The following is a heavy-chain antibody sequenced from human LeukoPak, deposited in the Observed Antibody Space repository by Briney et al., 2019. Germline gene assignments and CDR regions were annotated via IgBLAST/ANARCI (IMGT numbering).Heavy chain of an antibody. Sequence: GGPLRLSCAASGLTVTNTYKSWVRQAPGKGLEWVAVIYIGRSTYYAESVKGRFTISRDSSENTVYLQMTSLRVEDTAVYYCARCKIGSHFDYWGQGTLVTLSS. J-gene: IGHJ4*02. CDR1: GLTVTNTY. V-gene: IGHV3-53*01. D-gene: IGHD1-26*01. CDR3: ARCKIGSHFDY. CDR2: IYIGRST.